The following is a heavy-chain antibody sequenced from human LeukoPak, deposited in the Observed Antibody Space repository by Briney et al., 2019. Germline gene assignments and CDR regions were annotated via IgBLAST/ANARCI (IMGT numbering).Heavy chain of an antibody. Sequence: SETLSLTCTVSGGSISSYYWSWIRQPPGRGLEWIGDIYYSGSTNYNPSLKSRVTISVDMSKNQFSLQLSSVTAADTAVYYCARQSRDGDYIAKLFDYWGQGTLVTVSS. CDR1: GGSISSYY. V-gene: IGHV4-59*08. CDR2: IYYSGST. J-gene: IGHJ4*02. CDR3: ARQSRDGDYIAKLFDY. D-gene: IGHD4-17*01.